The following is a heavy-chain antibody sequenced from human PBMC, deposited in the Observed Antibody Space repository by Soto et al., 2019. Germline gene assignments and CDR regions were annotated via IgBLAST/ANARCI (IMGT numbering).Heavy chain of an antibody. Sequence: DSVKGRFTISRDNAKNSLYLQMNSLRAEDTAVYYCARDSLSGRYGDYGTIYFDHWGQVPLLTVSS. V-gene: IGHV3-21*01. J-gene: IGHJ4*02. CDR3: ARDSLSGRYGDYGTIYFDH. D-gene: IGHD4-17*01.